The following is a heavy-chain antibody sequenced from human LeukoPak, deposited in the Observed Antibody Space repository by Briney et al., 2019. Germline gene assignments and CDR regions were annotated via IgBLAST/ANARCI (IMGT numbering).Heavy chain of an antibody. CDR2: INNSGST. CDR3: ASRLDYRSGYDSPNEY. Sequence: SETLSLTCAVYGGSFSGYYWSWIRQPPGKGLEWIGEINNSGSTNYDPSLKSRVTISVETSKNQFSLKLSSVTAADTALYYCASRLDYRSGYDSPNEYWGEGKLCTVSS. V-gene: IGHV4-34*01. J-gene: IGHJ4*02. CDR1: GGSFSGYY. D-gene: IGHD3-3*01.